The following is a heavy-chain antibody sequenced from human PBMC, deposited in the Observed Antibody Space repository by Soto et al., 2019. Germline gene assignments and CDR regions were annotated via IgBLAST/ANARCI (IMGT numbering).Heavy chain of an antibody. CDR2: ISGSGGST. V-gene: IGHV3-23*01. CDR3: AKDHRNSIAASVDYGMDV. D-gene: IGHD6-6*01. Sequence: PGGSLRLSCAASGFTFSSYAMSWVRQAPGKGLEWVSAISGSGGSTYYADSVKGRFTISRDNSKNTLYLQMNSLRAEDTAVYYCAKDHRNSIAASVDYGMDVWGQGTTVTVSS. J-gene: IGHJ6*02. CDR1: GFTFSSYA.